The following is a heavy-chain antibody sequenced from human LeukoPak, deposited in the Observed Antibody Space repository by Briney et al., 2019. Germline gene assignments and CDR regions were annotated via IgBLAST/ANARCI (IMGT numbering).Heavy chain of an antibody. CDR3: ARGETSMVRGVITPYYFDY. CDR2: IIPIFGTA. Sequence: ASVKVSCKASGGTLSSDAFSWLRQAPGKGLDWMGGIIPIFGTANYAQKFQGRVTITADESTSTAYMELSSLRSEDTAVYYCARGETSMVRGVITPYYFDYWGQGTLVTVSS. D-gene: IGHD3-10*01. J-gene: IGHJ4*02. CDR1: GGTLSSDA. V-gene: IGHV1-69*13.